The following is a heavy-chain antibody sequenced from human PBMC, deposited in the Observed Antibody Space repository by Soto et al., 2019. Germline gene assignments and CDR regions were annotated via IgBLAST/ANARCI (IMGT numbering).Heavy chain of an antibody. CDR1: GGSISSDSYY. J-gene: IGHJ5*02. CDR2: ISYSGST. CDR3: ARPNYYGSGTNFFDP. Sequence: PSETLSLTCTVSGGSISSDSYYWGWIRQSPEKGLEWIASISYSGSTYYNPSLKSRVTISVDTSKNQFSLKLNSVTAADTAVYYCARPNYYGSGTNFFDPWGQGTLVTVSS. D-gene: IGHD3-10*01. V-gene: IGHV4-39*01.